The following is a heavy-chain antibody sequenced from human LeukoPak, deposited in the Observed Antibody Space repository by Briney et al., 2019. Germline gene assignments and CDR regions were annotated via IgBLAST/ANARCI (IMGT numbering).Heavy chain of an antibody. D-gene: IGHD3-3*01. J-gene: IGHJ5*02. CDR1: GGSFSSYY. CDR3: ARRDLSWFDP. Sequence: SETLSLTCAVYGGSFSSYYWSWIRQPPGKGLEWIGEINHSGSTNYNPSLKSRVTISVDTSKNQFSLKLSSVTAADTAVYYCARRDLSWFDPWGQGTLVTVSS. CDR2: INHSGST. V-gene: IGHV4-34*01.